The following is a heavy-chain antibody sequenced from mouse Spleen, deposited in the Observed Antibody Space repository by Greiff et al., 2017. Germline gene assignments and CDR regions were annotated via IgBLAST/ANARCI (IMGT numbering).Heavy chain of an antibody. CDR3: ARDGKKAMDY. CDR1: GYTFTSYW. J-gene: IGHJ4*01. V-gene: IGHV1-55*01. Sequence: VQRVESGAELARPGASVKMSCKASGYTFTSYWITWVKQRPGQGLEWIGDIYPGSGSTNYNEKFKSKATLTVDTSSSTAYMQLSSLTSDDLAVCDSARDGKKAMDYWGQGTSVTVSS. CDR2: IYPGSGST. D-gene: IGHD2-1*01.